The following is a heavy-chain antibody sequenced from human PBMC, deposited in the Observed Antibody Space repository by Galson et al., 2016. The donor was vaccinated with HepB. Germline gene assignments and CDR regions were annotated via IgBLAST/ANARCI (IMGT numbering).Heavy chain of an antibody. J-gene: IGHJ4*02. CDR3: VRDHDWGFDY. CDR2: IRSRSNDRAI. Sequence: SLRLSCAVSGFTLSTYSTNWVRQAPGKGLEWIAYIRSRSNDRAIFYAGSVKGRFTISGDSADSMYLQMNSLRDEDTAVYYCVRDHDWGFDYWGQGALVTVSS. D-gene: IGHD7-27*01. V-gene: IGHV3-48*02. CDR1: GFTLSTYS.